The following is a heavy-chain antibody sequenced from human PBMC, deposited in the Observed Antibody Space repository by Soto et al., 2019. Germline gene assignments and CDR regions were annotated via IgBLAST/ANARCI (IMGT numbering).Heavy chain of an antibody. J-gene: IGHJ4*02. CDR1: GGSFSGYY. D-gene: IGHD3-9*01. Sequence: SETLSLTCAVYGGSFSGYYWSWIRQPPGKGLEWIGEVNHSGGTNYNPSLKSRVTISVDTSKNQFSLKLSSVTAADTAVYYCASGRRYYDILTGYYNQFYFDYWGQGTLVTVSS. CDR2: VNHSGGT. V-gene: IGHV4-34*01. CDR3: ASGRRYYDILTGYYNQFYFDY.